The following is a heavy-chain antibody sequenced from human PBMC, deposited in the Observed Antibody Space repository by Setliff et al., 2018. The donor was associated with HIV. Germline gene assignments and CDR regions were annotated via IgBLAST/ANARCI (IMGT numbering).Heavy chain of an antibody. V-gene: IGHV4-39*02. CDR2: IYYTGFA. Sequence: RASETLSLTCSVSGDSISSGSYFWGWIRQTPGKGLEWIGNIYYTGFAYYNPSLKSRVTISLDTSKTHFFLNLTSVTDADTAVYFCTREGRGDPAMATTRIDYWGQGMLVTVSS. J-gene: IGHJ4*02. CDR3: TREGRGDPAMATTRIDY. CDR1: GDSISSGSYF. D-gene: IGHD1-1*01.